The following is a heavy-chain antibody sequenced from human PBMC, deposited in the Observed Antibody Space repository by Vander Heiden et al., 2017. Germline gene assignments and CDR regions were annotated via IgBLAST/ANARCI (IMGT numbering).Heavy chain of an antibody. CDR1: GFTFSSYG. Sequence: QVQLVESGGGVVQPGRSLSLSCAASGFTFSSYGMPWVRQAPGKGLEWVAVISYDGSNKYDADAGKGRFTISRDNSKNTLYLQMNSMRDEDTAVYYCAKERPTENNWFDPWGQGNLVTVS. CDR2: ISYDGSNK. V-gene: IGHV3-30*18. CDR3: AKERPTENNWFDP. J-gene: IGHJ5*02.